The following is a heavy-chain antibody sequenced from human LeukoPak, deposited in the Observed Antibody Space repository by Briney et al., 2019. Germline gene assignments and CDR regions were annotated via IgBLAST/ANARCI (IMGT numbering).Heavy chain of an antibody. CDR1: GGSFSGYY. D-gene: IGHD3-22*01. Sequence: NPSETLSLTCAVYGGSFSGYYWSWIRQPPGKGLEWIGEINHSGSTNYNPSLKSRVTISVDTSKNQFSLKLSSVTAADTAVYYCARHRGYYDSSGYRHIGFFDYWGQGTLVTVSS. J-gene: IGHJ4*02. CDR3: ARHRGYYDSSGYRHIGFFDY. V-gene: IGHV4-34*01. CDR2: INHSGST.